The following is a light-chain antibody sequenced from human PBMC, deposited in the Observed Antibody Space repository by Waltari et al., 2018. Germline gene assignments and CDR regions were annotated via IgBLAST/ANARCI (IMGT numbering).Light chain of an antibody. CDR3: AAWDDSLSGWV. Sequence: QSVLSQPPSASGTPGQRVTISCSGSSSNIGGNYVYWYQQLPGTAPKLLIYKNNQRPSRGPDRFSGSKSGSSVSLAISGLRSEDEADYYCAAWDDSLSGWVFGGGTKVTVL. J-gene: IGLJ3*02. CDR1: SSNIGGNY. V-gene: IGLV1-47*01. CDR2: KNN.